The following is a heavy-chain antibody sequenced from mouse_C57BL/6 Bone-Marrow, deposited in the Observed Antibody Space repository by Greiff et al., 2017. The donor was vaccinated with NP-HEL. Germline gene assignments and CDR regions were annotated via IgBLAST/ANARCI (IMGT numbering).Heavy chain of an antibody. CDR3: ARAITTVVADWYFDV. J-gene: IGHJ1*03. CDR2: ISDGGSYT. D-gene: IGHD1-1*01. Sequence: EVKVEESGGGLVKPGGSLKLSCAASGFTFSSYAMSWVRQTPEKRLEWVATISDGGSYTYYPDNVKGRFTISRDNAKNNLYLQMSHLKSEDTAMYYCARAITTVVADWYFDVWGTGTTVTVSS. CDR1: GFTFSSYA. V-gene: IGHV5-4*03.